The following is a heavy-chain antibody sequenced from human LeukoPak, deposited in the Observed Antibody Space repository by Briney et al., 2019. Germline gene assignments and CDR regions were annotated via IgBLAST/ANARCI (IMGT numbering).Heavy chain of an antibody. Sequence: GSLRLSCAASGFTFSDYYMSWIRQAPGKGLVWVSRINTDGSSTSYADSVKGRFTISRDNAKNTLYLQMNSLRAEDTAVYYCARYDGGSGPFDYWGQGTLVTVSS. V-gene: IGHV3-74*01. CDR1: GFTFSDYY. CDR2: INTDGSST. CDR3: ARYDGGSGPFDY. D-gene: IGHD3-10*01. J-gene: IGHJ4*02.